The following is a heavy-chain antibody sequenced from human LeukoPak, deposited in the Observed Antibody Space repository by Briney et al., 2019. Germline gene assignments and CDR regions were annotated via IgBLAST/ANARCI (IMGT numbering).Heavy chain of an antibody. D-gene: IGHD3-10*01. Sequence: GGSLRLSCAASGFTFSSYWMNWVRLTPGKGLEWVTKINQDGSDMYYVDSVKGRFFVSRDNARNLVYLQMNSLRVDDTAVYYCARDFPGIGRGTFDFWGQGTIIIVSS. CDR1: GFTFSSYW. J-gene: IGHJ3*01. V-gene: IGHV3-7*03. CDR2: INQDGSDM. CDR3: ARDFPGIGRGTFDF.